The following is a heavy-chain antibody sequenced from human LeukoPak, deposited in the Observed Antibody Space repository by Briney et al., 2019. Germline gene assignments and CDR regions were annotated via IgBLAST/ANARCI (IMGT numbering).Heavy chain of an antibody. CDR2: INPNSGGT. D-gene: IGHD6-13*01. V-gene: IGHV1-2*02. CDR3: ARVGAAGILPDY. J-gene: IGHJ4*02. CDR1: GYTFTGYY. Sequence: ASVKVSCKASGYTFTGYYMHWVRQAPGQGLEWMGWINPNSGGTNYAQKFQGRVTMTRDTFISTAYMELSRLRSDDTAVYYCARVGAAGILPDYWGQGTLVTVSS.